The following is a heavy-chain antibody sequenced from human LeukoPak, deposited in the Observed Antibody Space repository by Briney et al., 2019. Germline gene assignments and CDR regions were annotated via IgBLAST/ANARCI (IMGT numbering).Heavy chain of an antibody. V-gene: IGHV4-39*01. CDR1: GDSISSTSYY. Sequence: PSETLSLTCTVSGDSISSTSYYWDWIRQPPGKGLEWIGSIYNSGTTYYNPSLKSRVTISVDTSKNRFSLKVSSVTAADTAVYYCASRAYGLGSFNYWGQGTLVTVSS. CDR3: ASRAYGLGSFNY. CDR2: IYNSGTT. J-gene: IGHJ4*01. D-gene: IGHD3-10*01.